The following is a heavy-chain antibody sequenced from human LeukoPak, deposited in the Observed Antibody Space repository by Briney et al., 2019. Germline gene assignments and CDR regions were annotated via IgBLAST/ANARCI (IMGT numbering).Heavy chain of an antibody. CDR3: ASSLLTADAFDI. J-gene: IGHJ3*02. D-gene: IGHD3-9*01. Sequence: PSETLPLTCAVYGGSFSGYYWSWIRQPPGKSLEWIGEINHSGSTNYNPSLKSRVTISIDTSKNQFSLKLSSVTAADTAVYYCASSLLTADAFDIWGQGTMVTVSS. V-gene: IGHV4-34*01. CDR1: GGSFSGYY. CDR2: INHSGST.